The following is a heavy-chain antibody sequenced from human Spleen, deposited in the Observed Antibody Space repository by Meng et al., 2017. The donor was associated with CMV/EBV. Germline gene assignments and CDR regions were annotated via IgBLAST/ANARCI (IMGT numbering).Heavy chain of an antibody. CDR3: ARDSSGWYDGYFDS. J-gene: IGHJ4*02. V-gene: IGHV4-34*01. CDR1: GGSFSPYD. D-gene: IGHD6-19*01. CDR2: INHGGST. Sequence: VYGGSFSPYDWSWIRQSPGKGLEWIGKINHGGSTFYNPSLKSRVTISLDMSKNQFSLGLTSVTATDTAVYYCARDSSGWYDGYFDSWGQGTLVTVSS.